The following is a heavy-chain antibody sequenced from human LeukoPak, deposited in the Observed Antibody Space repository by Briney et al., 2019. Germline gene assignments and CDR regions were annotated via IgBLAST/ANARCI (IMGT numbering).Heavy chain of an antibody. CDR1: GFTFSSYW. CDR2: IKQDGSEK. V-gene: IGHV3-7*03. J-gene: IGHJ4*02. CDR3: ARSPQVPLLLWFGELYSYYLDY. D-gene: IGHD3-10*01. Sequence: AGGSLRLSCAASGFTFSSYWMSWVRQAPGKGLEWVANIKQDGSEKYYVDSVKGRFTVSRDNAKNSLYLQMNSLRAEDTAVYYCARSPQVPLLLWFGELYSYYLDYWGQGTLVTVSS.